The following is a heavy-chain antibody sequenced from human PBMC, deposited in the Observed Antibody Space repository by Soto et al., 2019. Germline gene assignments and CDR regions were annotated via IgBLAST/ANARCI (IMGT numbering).Heavy chain of an antibody. CDR3: ARASNTIFGVATLRYYYGMDV. J-gene: IGHJ6*02. D-gene: IGHD3-3*01. CDR1: GYTFTSYA. Sequence: QVPLVQSGAEVKKPGASVKVSCKASGYTFTSYAMHWVRQAPGQRLEWMGWINAGNGNTKYSQKFQGRVTITRDTSASAAYKELSSLRSEDTAVYYCARASNTIFGVATLRYYYGMDVGGQGTTVTVSS. CDR2: INAGNGNT. V-gene: IGHV1-3*01.